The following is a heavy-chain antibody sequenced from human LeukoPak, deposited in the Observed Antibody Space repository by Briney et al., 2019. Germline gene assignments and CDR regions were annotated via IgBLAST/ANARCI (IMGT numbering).Heavy chain of an antibody. CDR3: ATYYYGSGRQRGWFDP. D-gene: IGHD3-10*01. CDR2: IYYSGST. J-gene: IGHJ5*02. CDR1: GGSIRSSSYY. V-gene: IGHV4-39*01. Sequence: SETLSLTCTVSGGSIRSSSYYWGWIRQPPGKGLEWIGSIYYSGSTYYNPSLKSRVTISVDTSKNQFSLKLSSVTAADTAVYYCATYYYGSGRQRGWFDPWGLGTLVTVSS.